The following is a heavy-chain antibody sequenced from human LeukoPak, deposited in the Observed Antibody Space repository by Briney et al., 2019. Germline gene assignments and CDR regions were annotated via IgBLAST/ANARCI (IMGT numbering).Heavy chain of an antibody. CDR1: GFTFSSYG. D-gene: IGHD3-22*01. CDR2: IRYDGNNK. Sequence: GGSLRLSCAASGFTFSSYGMHWVRQAPGKGLEWVAFIRYDGNNKYYADSVKGRFTISRDNAKNSLYLQMNSLRAEDTAVYYCATTYYYDSSGYYYWGQGTLVTVSS. CDR3: ATTYYYDSSGYYY. V-gene: IGHV3-30*02. J-gene: IGHJ4*02.